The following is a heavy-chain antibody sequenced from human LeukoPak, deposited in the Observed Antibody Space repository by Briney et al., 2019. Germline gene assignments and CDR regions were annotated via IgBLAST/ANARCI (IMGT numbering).Heavy chain of an antibody. Sequence: PSQTLSLTCTVSGGSVSSGGFHWSWIRQPAGKGLEWIGRFFTSGSTNYNPSLKSRVTISVDTSKNQFSLRLSSVTAADTAVYYCARGAMVRALADWGQGTLVTVSS. CDR3: ARGAMVRALAD. CDR2: FFTSGST. D-gene: IGHD3-10*01. CDR1: GGSVSSGGFH. J-gene: IGHJ4*02. V-gene: IGHV4-61*02.